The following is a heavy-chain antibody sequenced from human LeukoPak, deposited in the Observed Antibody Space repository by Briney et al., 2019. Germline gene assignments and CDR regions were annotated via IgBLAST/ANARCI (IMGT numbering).Heavy chain of an antibody. CDR2: ISYDGSNK. CDR3: ARAPSGFFAMDV. Sequence: GGSLRLSCAASGFTFSSYAMHWVRQAPGKGLKWVAVISYDGSNKYYADSVKGRFTISRDNSKNTLYLQMNSLRAEDTAVYYCARAPSGFFAMDVWGKGTTVTVSS. D-gene: IGHD1-26*01. V-gene: IGHV3-30*04. J-gene: IGHJ6*04. CDR1: GFTFSSYA.